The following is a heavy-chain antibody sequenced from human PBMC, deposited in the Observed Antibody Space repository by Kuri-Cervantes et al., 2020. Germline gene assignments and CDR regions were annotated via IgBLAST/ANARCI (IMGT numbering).Heavy chain of an antibody. CDR1: GFTFRSYW. CDR3: AREGWSLYLVDYYYYMDV. CDR2: INIDGNSR. D-gene: IGHD3/OR15-3a*01. V-gene: IGHV3-74*01. Sequence: GESLKISCAASGFTFRSYWMHWVRQAPGRGLVWVSRINIDGNSRSYAESVKGRFTISRDNAKNTLYLQMNSLRAEDTAVYYCAREGWSLYLVDYYYYMDVWGRGTAVTVSS. J-gene: IGHJ6*03.